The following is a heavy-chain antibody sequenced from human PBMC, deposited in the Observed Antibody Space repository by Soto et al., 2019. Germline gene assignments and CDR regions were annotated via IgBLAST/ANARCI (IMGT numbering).Heavy chain of an antibody. V-gene: IGHV3-23*01. CDR1: GFTFRSYT. J-gene: IGHJ4*02. CDR3: AKDLGAVPGTGDGFDY. Sequence: GGSLRLSCATSGFTFRSYTMSWARQAPGEGLEWVSTISATGSTWYADSVKGRFTIYRDNSKNILYLQMNSLWTDDTAVFYCAKDLGAVPGTGDGFDYWGQGTLVTVSS. CDR2: ISATGST. D-gene: IGHD6-19*01.